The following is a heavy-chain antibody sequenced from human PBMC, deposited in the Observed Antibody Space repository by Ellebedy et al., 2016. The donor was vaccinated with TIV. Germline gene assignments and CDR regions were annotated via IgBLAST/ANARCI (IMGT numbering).Heavy chain of an antibody. D-gene: IGHD1-1*01. CDR2: ISSSRTI. Sequence: YYWGWIRQAPGKGLEWVSYISSSRTIYYADWVKDRFTISRDNANNSLYLQMNSLRAEDTAVYYCSGRAYNWNDGSLFDYWGQGTLVTVSS. CDR3: SGRAYNWNDGSLFDY. V-gene: IGHV3-11*01. J-gene: IGHJ4*02. CDR1: YY.